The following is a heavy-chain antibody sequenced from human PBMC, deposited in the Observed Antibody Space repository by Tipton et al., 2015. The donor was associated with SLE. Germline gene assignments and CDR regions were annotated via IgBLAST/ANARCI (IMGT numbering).Heavy chain of an antibody. CDR1: GFSFSSYG. J-gene: IGHJ3*02. CDR3: ARAHCSNGVCYTFLDAFDI. Sequence: SLRLSCAASGFSFSSYGLHWVRQAPGKGLEWVALISYDGSKEYYGDSVRGRFTISRDNSINTVFLQMNSLRAEDTAVYYCARAHCSNGVCYTFLDAFDIWGQGTMVTVSS. D-gene: IGHD2-8*01. V-gene: IGHV3-30*03. CDR2: ISYDGSKE.